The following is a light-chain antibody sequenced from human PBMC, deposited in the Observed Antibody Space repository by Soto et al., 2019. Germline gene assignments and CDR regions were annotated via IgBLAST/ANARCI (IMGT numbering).Light chain of an antibody. CDR1: GSDVGGYNY. CDR2: DVS. V-gene: IGLV2-14*01. J-gene: IGLJ2*01. CDR3: SSYTSSSTYVV. Sequence: QSALTQPASVSGSPGQSITICCTGTGSDVGGYNYVSWYQQHPGKAPKLMIYDVSNRPSGVSNRFSGSKSGNTASLTISGLQAEDEADYYCSSYTSSSTYVVFGGGTKLTVL.